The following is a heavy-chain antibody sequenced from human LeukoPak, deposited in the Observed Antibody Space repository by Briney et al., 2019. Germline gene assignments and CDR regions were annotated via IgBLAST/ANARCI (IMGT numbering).Heavy chain of an antibody. V-gene: IGHV4-39*01. CDR1: GGSISITSYY. J-gene: IGHJ4*02. D-gene: IGHD6-19*01. Sequence: SETLSLTCTVSGGSISITSYYWAWIRQPPGKGLEWIASVYFDGSTYYTPSPKSRLTISVDTSRNQFSLKVSSVTAADTAVYYCARHSVSGADDYWGQGTLVTVSS. CDR3: ARHSVSGADDY. CDR2: VYFDGST.